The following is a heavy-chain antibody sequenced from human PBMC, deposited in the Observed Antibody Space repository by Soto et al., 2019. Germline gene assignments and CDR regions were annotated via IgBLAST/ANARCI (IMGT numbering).Heavy chain of an antibody. CDR3: ARGSMLSITIFGVVIPTGGYFDY. CDR2: IRQDGSQK. CDR1: GFTFSTYW. D-gene: IGHD3-3*01. Sequence: GGSLRLSCEASGFTFSTYWMSWVRQAPGKGLEWVANIRQDGSQKYLVDSVKGRFTISRDNAKNSLHLQMNSLRAEDTAVYYCARGSMLSITIFGVVIPTGGYFDYWGQGTLVTVSS. V-gene: IGHV3-7*03. J-gene: IGHJ4*02.